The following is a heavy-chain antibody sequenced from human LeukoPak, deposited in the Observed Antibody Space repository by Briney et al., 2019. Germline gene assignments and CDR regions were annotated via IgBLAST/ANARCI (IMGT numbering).Heavy chain of an antibody. V-gene: IGHV4-4*09. CDR2: IHPSGST. D-gene: IGHD5-18*01. J-gene: IGHJ6*03. CDR3: ARHSSGYPNYYYFYMDI. Sequence: SETLSLTCTVSGGSISSYYWSWIRQPPGKGLEWIGYIHPSGSTNYNPSLKSRVTLSADTSKNQFSLRLSSVTAADTALYYCARHSSGYPNYYYFYMDIWGKGATVTVSS. CDR1: GGSISSYY.